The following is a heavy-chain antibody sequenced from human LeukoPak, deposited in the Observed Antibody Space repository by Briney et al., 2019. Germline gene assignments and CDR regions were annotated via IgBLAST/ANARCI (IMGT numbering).Heavy chain of an antibody. CDR1: GFTFSSYA. CDR2: ITGGGDTT. CDR3: ARRDRGSWHFDY. V-gene: IGHV3-23*01. D-gene: IGHD6-13*01. Sequence: GGSLRLSCAAAGFTFSSYAMNWVRQAPGKGLEWVSSITGGGDTTHYAASVQGRFTISRDNSKDTLYLQMNRLRAEDTAVYHCARRDRGSWHFDYWGQGTLVTVSS. J-gene: IGHJ4*02.